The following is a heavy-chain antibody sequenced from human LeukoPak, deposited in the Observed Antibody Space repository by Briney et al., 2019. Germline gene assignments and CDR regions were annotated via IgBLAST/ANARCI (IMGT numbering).Heavy chain of an antibody. CDR1: GGSFSGYY. J-gene: IGHJ4*02. Sequence: PSETLSLTCAVYGGSFSGYYWSWTRQPPGKGLEWIGEINHSGSTNYNPSLKSRVTISVDTSKNQFSLKLSSVTAADTAVYYCARRGITMVRGVIIGFDYWGQGTLVTVSS. D-gene: IGHD3-10*01. CDR3: ARRGITMVRGVIIGFDY. V-gene: IGHV4-34*01. CDR2: INHSGST.